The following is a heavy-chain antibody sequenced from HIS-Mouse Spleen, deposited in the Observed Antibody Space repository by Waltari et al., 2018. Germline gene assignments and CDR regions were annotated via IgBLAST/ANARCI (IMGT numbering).Heavy chain of an antibody. V-gene: IGHV4-34*01. Sequence: QVQLQQWGAGLLKPSETLSLTCAVYGGSCSGYYWSWFRQPPGKGLEWMGEINHSGSTNYNPSLKSRVTISVDTSKNQFSLKLSSVTAADTAVYYCARGKGSSSWYYFDYWGQGTLVTVSS. J-gene: IGHJ4*02. CDR2: INHSGST. D-gene: IGHD6-13*01. CDR1: GGSCSGYY. CDR3: ARGKGSSSWYYFDY.